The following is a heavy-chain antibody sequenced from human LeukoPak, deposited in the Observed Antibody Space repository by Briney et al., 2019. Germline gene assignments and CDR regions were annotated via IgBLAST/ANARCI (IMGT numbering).Heavy chain of an antibody. V-gene: IGHV4-34*01. CDR3: ARGDGSSWYLGWFDP. D-gene: IGHD6-13*01. CDR2: INDSGRT. CDR1: GGSFSGYY. Sequence: PSETLSLTCAVYGGSFSGYYWSWIRQPPGKGLEWSGEINDSGRTNYNPSLKSQVTISVDTSKNQFSLKLSSVTAADTAVYYCARGDGSSWYLGWFDPSGQGTLVTVSS. J-gene: IGHJ5*02.